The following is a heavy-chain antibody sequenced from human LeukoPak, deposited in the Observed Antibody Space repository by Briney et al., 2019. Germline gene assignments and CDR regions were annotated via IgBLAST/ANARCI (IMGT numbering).Heavy chain of an antibody. CDR1: GYTFTGYY. CDR3: ARDGGYNWNDVDY. J-gene: IGHJ4*02. Sequence: ASVKVSCKASGYTFTGYYMHWVRQAPGQGLEWMGWINPNSGDTNYAQKFQGRVTMTRDTSISTAYMELSSLRSDDTSVYYCARDGGYNWNDVDYWGQGTLVTVSS. D-gene: IGHD1-1*01. V-gene: IGHV1-2*02. CDR2: INPNSGDT.